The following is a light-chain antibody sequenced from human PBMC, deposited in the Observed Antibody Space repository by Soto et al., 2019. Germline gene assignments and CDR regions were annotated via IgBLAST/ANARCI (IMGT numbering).Light chain of an antibody. CDR2: GNN. CDR1: SSNIRTGFD. V-gene: IGLV1-40*01. Sequence: QSVLTQPPSVSGAPGQRVTISCTGTSSNIRTGFDVHWYQQLPGTAPKLLIYGNNNRPSGVPDRFSGSKSGTSASLAITGLQAEDEADYYCQSYDSSLGGSYLFGTGTKVTVL. CDR3: QSYDSSLGGSYL. J-gene: IGLJ1*01.